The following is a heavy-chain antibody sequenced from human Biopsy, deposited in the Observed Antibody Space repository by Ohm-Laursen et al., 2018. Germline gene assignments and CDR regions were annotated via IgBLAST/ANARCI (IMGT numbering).Heavy chain of an antibody. Sequence: SDTPSLTCPVSGGSVSSNVAYWAWIRQPPGKGLESIGSIFYSGITYYNPSLQSQVTMSVDTSKIQFSLNLSSVTAADTAVYYCARHSTGFWFDPWGQGTLVIVSS. CDR1: GGSVSSNVAY. V-gene: IGHV4-39*01. CDR3: ARHSTGFWFDP. CDR2: IFYSGIT. J-gene: IGHJ5*02.